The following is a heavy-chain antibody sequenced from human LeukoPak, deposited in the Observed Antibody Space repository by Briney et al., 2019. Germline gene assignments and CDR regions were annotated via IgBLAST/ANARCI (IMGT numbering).Heavy chain of an antibody. J-gene: IGHJ3*02. CDR2: INPSGGST. V-gene: IGHV1-46*01. Sequence: ASVKVSCKASGYTFTSYYMHWVRQAPGQGLEWMGIINPSGGSTSYAQKFQGRVTMTRDTSTSTVCMELSSLRSEDTAVYYCARDLEYSGSPGAFDIWGQGTMVTVSS. D-gene: IGHD1-26*01. CDR3: ARDLEYSGSPGAFDI. CDR1: GYTFTSYY.